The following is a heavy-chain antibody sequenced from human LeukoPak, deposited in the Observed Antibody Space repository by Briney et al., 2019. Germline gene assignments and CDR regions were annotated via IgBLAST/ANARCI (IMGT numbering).Heavy chain of an antibody. D-gene: IGHD3-22*01. J-gene: IGHJ6*03. Sequence: SETLSLTCTVSGGSISSYYWSWIRQPPGKGLEWIGYIYYSGSTNYNPSLKSRVTISVDTSKNQFSLKLSSVTAADTAVYYCARDRRYYDSSGFYYYYMDVWGKGTTVTISS. CDR3: ARDRRYYDSSGFYYYYMDV. CDR1: GGSISSYY. V-gene: IGHV4-59*01. CDR2: IYYSGST.